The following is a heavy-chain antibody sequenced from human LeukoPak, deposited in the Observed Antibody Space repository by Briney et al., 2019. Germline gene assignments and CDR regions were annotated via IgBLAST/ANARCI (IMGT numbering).Heavy chain of an antibody. V-gene: IGHV4-61*02. CDR1: GGSISSGSYY. CDR2: IYTSGST. CDR3: ARGGFYNYYDSSSYPNWFDP. J-gene: IGHJ5*02. Sequence: PSQTLSLTCTVSGGSISSGSYYWSWIRQPAGKGLEWIGRIYTSGSTNYNPSLKSRVTMSVDTSKNQFSLKLSSVTAADTAVYYCARGGFYNYYDSSSYPNWFDPWGQGTLVTVSS. D-gene: IGHD3-22*01.